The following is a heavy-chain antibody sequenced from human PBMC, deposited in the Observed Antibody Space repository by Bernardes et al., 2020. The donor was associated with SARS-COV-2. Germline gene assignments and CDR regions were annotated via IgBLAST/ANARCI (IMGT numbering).Heavy chain of an antibody. Sequence: GGSLRLSCAASGFTFSSYAMSWVRQAPGKGLEWVSAISCSGGSTYYADSVKGRFTISRDNSKNTLYLQMNSLRAEDTAVYYCAKPATKYDYGDYFDYWGQGTLVTVSS. J-gene: IGHJ4*02. CDR2: ISCSGGST. CDR3: AKPATKYDYGDYFDY. CDR1: GFTFSSYA. V-gene: IGHV3-23*01. D-gene: IGHD4-17*01.